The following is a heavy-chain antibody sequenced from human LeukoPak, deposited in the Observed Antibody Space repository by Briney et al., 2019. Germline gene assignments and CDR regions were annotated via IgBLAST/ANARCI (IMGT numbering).Heavy chain of an antibody. D-gene: IGHD3-9*01. CDR1: GFLFSDYH. CDR3: VNSEILTGS. CDR2: ILRYGGGT. V-gene: IGHV3-64D*06. Sequence: PGGPLTLFCSASGFLFSDYHKHCLRQAPGKGVEDVTGILRYGGGTHCAHCVKGRFTISRDNSKKTLYLPMRCLRVEDTAVYFCVNSEILTGSWGQGTLVTVSS. J-gene: IGHJ4*02.